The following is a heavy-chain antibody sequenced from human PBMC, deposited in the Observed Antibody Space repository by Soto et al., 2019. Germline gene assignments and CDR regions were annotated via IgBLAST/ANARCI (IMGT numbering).Heavy chain of an antibody. J-gene: IGHJ4*02. CDR3: AREGGSSDY. CDR2: IKQDGSEE. Sequence: EVQLVESGGGLVQPGGSLRLSCAASGFTFSSHWLSWVRQAPGKGLEWVANIKQDGSEEYYVDSVKGRFTISRDNAKNSLYLQMNSLRAEDTAVYYCAREGGSSDYWGQGTLVTVSS. D-gene: IGHD3-10*01. CDR1: GFTFSSHW. V-gene: IGHV3-7*01.